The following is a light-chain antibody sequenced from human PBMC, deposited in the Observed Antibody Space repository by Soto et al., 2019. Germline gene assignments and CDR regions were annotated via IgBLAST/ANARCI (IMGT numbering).Light chain of an antibody. Sequence: DIQMTQSPSSLSASVGDRVTITCRASQSISSYLNWYQQKPGKAPKLLIYAASSLQSGVPSRFSGSGSGTDFTLTISSLQPEEFATYYCQQSYSTPPIFTFGQGTKEDIK. J-gene: IGKJ2*01. CDR3: QQSYSTPPIFT. V-gene: IGKV1-39*01. CDR1: QSISSY. CDR2: AAS.